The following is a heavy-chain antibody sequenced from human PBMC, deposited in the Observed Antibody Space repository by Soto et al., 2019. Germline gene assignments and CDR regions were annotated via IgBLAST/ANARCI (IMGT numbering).Heavy chain of an antibody. J-gene: IGHJ4*02. CDR3: ARIGNPDASLYFDY. D-gene: IGHD2-2*01. CDR2: TYHTGST. V-gene: IGHV4-31*03. Sequence: QVQLQESGPGLVKPSQTLSLACTVSGGSISVGVYYWNWIRQLPGKGPEWIGYTYHTGSTYYNPSLDSRVTISVDPSKTQFSLRLSSVTAADTAVYYCARIGNPDASLYFDYWGQGTLVTVSS. CDR1: GGSISVGVYY.